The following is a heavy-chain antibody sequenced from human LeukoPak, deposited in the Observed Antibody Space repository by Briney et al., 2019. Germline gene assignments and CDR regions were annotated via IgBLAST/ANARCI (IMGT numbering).Heavy chain of an antibody. V-gene: IGHV1-8*01. CDR1: GSIFTGYD. CDR2: MDPITGST. CDR3: VRDGEGVAISVNYWFDP. D-gene: IGHD3-10*01. J-gene: IGHJ5*02. Sequence: ASVKVSCRASGSIFTGYDINWVRQAAGQGLEWMGWMDPITGSTGYARQFQGRVTMTRDTSTGTAYMELTSLRSEDTAVYYCVRDGEGVAISVNYWFDPWGQGTLVTVSS.